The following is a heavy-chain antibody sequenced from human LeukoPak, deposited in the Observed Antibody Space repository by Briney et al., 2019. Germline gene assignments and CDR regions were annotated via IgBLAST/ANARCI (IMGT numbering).Heavy chain of an antibody. V-gene: IGHV3-7*01. CDR1: GFTFSNYW. CDR2: IYRDGSET. D-gene: IGHD5-18*01. Sequence: GGSLRLSCAASGFTFSNYWMNWVRQPPGKRLEWAANIYRDGSETYYVDSVKGRFTVSRDNAKNSLYLQMNGLRAEDTAVYYCARDPSRGYTYGYGDYWGQGTLVTVSS. CDR3: ARDPSRGYTYGYGDY. J-gene: IGHJ4*02.